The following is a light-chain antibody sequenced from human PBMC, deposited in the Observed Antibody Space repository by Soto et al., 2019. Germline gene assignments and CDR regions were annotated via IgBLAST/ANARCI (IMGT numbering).Light chain of an antibody. CDR1: SSDVGSYNR. V-gene: IGLV2-18*02. CDR3: SSYTSSSTYV. CDR2: EVS. J-gene: IGLJ1*01. Sequence: QSALTQPPSVSGSPGQSVTISCTGTSSDVGSYNRVSWYQQPPGTAPKLMIYEVSNRPSVVPDRFSGSKSVNTASLTISGLQAEDEADYYCSSYTSSSTYVFGTGTKVTVL.